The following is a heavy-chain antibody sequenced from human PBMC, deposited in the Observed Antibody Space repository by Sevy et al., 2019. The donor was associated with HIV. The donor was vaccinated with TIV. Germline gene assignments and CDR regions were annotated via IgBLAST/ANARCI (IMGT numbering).Heavy chain of an antibody. V-gene: IGHV3-23*01. CDR2: ISAGGGVT. CDR3: PKNQGRIPNYFDS. Sequence: GGSLRLSCTASGFTFSSYAMSWVRQAPGKGLEWVSGISAGGGVTFYTDSVKGRFTISRDNSNNTRHLQMDSLRVEDTAIYYCPKNQGRIPNYFDSWGQGTLVTVSS. D-gene: IGHD2-15*01. J-gene: IGHJ4*02. CDR1: GFTFSSYA.